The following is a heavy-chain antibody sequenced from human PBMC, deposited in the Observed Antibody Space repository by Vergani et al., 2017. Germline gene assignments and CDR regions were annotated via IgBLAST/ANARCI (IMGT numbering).Heavy chain of an antibody. V-gene: IGHV3-21*01. J-gene: IGHJ5*02. D-gene: IGHD6-19*01. CDR2: ISSSSSYI. Sequence: EVQLVESGGGLVKPGGFLRLSCAASGFTFSSYSMHWVRQAPGKGLEWVSSISSSSSYIYYADSVKGRFTIYRDNAKNSLYLQMNSLRAEDTAVYYCARDPRYLQWLVGNWFDPWGQGTLVTGSS. CDR3: ARDPRYLQWLVGNWFDP. CDR1: GFTFSSYS.